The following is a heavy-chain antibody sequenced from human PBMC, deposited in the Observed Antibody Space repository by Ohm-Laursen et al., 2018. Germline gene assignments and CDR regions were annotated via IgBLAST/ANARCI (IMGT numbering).Heavy chain of an antibody. Sequence: SLRLSCAASGFTFSTYWMSWVRQSPGKGLEWVANVKQDGSEKNYVDSVKGRFTITRDNANNSLYLQMNSLRAEDTAVYYCATNSSGIVGFDYWGQGTLVTVSS. CDR3: ATNSSGIVGFDY. V-gene: IGHV3-7*03. D-gene: IGHD1-26*01. CDR2: VKQDGSEK. J-gene: IGHJ4*02. CDR1: GFTFSTYW.